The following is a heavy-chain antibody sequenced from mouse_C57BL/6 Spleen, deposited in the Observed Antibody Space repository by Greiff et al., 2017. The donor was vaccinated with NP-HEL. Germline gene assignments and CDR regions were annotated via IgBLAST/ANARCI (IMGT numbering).Heavy chain of an antibody. D-gene: IGHD4-1*02. J-gene: IGHJ3*01. Sequence: VQLQQSGPELVKPGASVKISCKASGYTFTDYYMNWVKQSHGKSLEWIGDINPNNGGTSYNQKFKGKATLTVDKSSSTAYMELRSLTSEDSAVYYCAIGFNSFAYWGQGTLVTVSA. CDR2: INPNNGGT. CDR3: AIGFNSFAY. V-gene: IGHV1-26*01. CDR1: GYTFTDYY.